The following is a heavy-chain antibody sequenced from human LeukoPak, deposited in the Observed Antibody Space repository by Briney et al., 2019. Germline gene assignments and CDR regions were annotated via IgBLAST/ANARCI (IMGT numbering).Heavy chain of an antibody. CDR3: ARGPNIVVVPAAVEEDDAFDI. D-gene: IGHD2-2*01. CDR2: ISAYNGNT. J-gene: IGHJ3*02. CDR1: GYTFTSYG. V-gene: IGHV1-18*01. Sequence: ASVKVSCKASGYTFTSYGISWVRQAPGQGLEWMGWISAYNGNTNYAQKLQGRVTMTTDTSTSTAYMELRSLRSDDTAVYYCARGPNIVVVPAAVEEDDAFDIWGQGTMVTVSS.